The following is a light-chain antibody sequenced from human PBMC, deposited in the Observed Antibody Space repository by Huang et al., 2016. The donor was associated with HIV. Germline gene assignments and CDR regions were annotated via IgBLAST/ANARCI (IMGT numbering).Light chain of an antibody. V-gene: IGKV1-39*01. Sequence: DIQMTQSPFSLSASVGDRVTITCRASQSISSYLNWYQQKPGKAPKFLIYAASTLQSGIPSRFSGSGAGTDFTLTITSLQPEDFATYYCQQTYIIPITFGQGTKLEIK. CDR3: QQTYIIPIT. CDR1: QSISSY. J-gene: IGKJ2*01. CDR2: AAS.